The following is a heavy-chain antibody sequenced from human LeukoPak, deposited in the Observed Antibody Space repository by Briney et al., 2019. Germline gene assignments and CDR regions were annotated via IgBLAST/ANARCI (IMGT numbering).Heavy chain of an antibody. CDR2: ISGSGTNT. CDR1: GFTFSSYA. CDR3: AKDTKFLAVAGEFDY. V-gene: IGHV3-23*01. Sequence: GGSLRLSCAASGFTFSSYAMSWVRQAPGKGLEWVSGISGSGTNTYYADSVKGRFTISRDNSKNTLYLQMNSLRAEDTAVYYCAKDTKFLAVAGEFDYWGQGTLVTVSS. J-gene: IGHJ4*02. D-gene: IGHD6-19*01.